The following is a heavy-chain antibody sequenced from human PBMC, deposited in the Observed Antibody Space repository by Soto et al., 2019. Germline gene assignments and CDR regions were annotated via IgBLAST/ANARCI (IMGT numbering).Heavy chain of an antibody. Sequence: EVQLLESGGSLVQPGGSLRLSCAASGFTFSSYAMSWVRQAPGKGLEWVSAISGSGGSTYYADSVKGRFTISRDNSKNTLYLQMNSVRAEDTAIYYCAKGGYSGYDSLAYWGQGTLVTVSS. V-gene: IGHV3-23*01. CDR1: GFTFSSYA. CDR2: ISGSGGST. D-gene: IGHD5-12*01. CDR3: AKGGYSGYDSLAY. J-gene: IGHJ4*02.